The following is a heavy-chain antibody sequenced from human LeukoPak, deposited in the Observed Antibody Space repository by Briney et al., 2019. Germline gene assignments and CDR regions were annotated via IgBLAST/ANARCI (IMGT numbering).Heavy chain of an antibody. Sequence: NSGGSLRLSCAASGFTFSSYSMNWVRQAPGKGLEWVSSISSSSSYIYYADSVKGRFTISRDNAKNSLYLQMNSLRAEDTAVYYCARDSAKYCGGDCYSDYWGQGTLVTVSS. V-gene: IGHV3-21*01. CDR1: GFTFSSYS. CDR2: ISSSSSYI. D-gene: IGHD2-21*02. J-gene: IGHJ4*02. CDR3: ARDSAKYCGGDCYSDY.